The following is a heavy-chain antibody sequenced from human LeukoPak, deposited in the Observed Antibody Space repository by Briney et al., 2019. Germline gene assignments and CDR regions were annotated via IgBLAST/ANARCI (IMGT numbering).Heavy chain of an antibody. D-gene: IGHD3-3*01. CDR3: ARHRDYNFWGGSSNHDAFDI. J-gene: IGHJ3*02. V-gene: IGHV3-21*01. CDR2: IGASSSYI. Sequence: PGGSLRLSCAASGFTFNTYTMNWVRQAPGKGLEWVSSIGASSSYIYYADSMKGRFTISRDNAKNSLYLQMDSLRAEDTALYYCARHRDYNFWGGSSNHDAFDIWGQGTMVTVSS. CDR1: GFTFNTYT.